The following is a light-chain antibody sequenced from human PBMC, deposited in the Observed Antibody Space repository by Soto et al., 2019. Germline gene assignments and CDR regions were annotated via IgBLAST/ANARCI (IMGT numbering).Light chain of an antibody. CDR3: SSYAGSNILL. J-gene: IGLJ2*01. Sequence: QSALTQPPSASGSPGQSVTISCTGTSSDVGGYNYVSWYQQHPDKAPKLMIYEVSKRPSGVPDRFYGSKSGNTASLTVSGLQADDEADYYCSSYAGSNILLFGGGTKLTVL. CDR2: EVS. CDR1: SSDVGGYNY. V-gene: IGLV2-8*01.